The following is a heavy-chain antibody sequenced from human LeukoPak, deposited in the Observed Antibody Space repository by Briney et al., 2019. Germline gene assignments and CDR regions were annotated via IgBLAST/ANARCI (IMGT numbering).Heavy chain of an antibody. D-gene: IGHD6-19*01. Sequence: SETLSLTCTVSGYYVTDGYYWGWIRQPPGKGLEWIGHIYHFGDTFYDPSLNTRVTLSVDTSQNQISLTLTSLTAADTATYYCARIDKTQRLVLGVEQWGQGTLVTVSS. J-gene: IGHJ1*01. CDR1: GYYVTDGYY. CDR3: ARIDKTQRLVLGVEQ. V-gene: IGHV4-38-2*02. CDR2: IYHFGDT.